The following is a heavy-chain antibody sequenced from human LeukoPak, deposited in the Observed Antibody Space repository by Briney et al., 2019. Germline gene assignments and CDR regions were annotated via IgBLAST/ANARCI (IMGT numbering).Heavy chain of an antibody. V-gene: IGHV3-23*01. D-gene: IGHD3-22*01. Sequence: PGGSLRLSCAASGFTFSSYAVTWVRQAPGKGLEWVSTISGSGDNTHYADSVKGRFTISRDNSENTLYLQMNSLRVEDTAVYYCAKSYYYYSSAYYYSYFDLWGRGTLVTVSS. CDR2: ISGSGDNT. CDR3: AKSYYYYSSAYYYSYFDL. J-gene: IGHJ2*01. CDR1: GFTFSSYA.